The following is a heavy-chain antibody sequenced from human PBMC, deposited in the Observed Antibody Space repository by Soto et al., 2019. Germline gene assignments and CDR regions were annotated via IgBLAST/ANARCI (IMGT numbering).Heavy chain of an antibody. V-gene: IGHV3-53*01. J-gene: IGHJ5*02. D-gene: IGHD3-16*01. CDR3: ARAYVGKPALFDP. Sequence: PGGSLRPSCAASVFTVGSDYMSWVRQAPGKGLEWVSVIYTGGSTYYAHSVKGRFTFSRDNSKNTLYLQMNCLRSEDTAVYYCARAYVGKPALFDPWGQGTLVTVSS. CDR1: VFTVGSDY. CDR2: IYTGGST.